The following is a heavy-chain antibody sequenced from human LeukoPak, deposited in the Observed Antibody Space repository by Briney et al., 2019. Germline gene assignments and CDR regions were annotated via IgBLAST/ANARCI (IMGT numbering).Heavy chain of an antibody. D-gene: IGHD2-8*01. CDR2: INPNSGGT. CDR1: GYTFTSYY. J-gene: IGHJ4*02. V-gene: IGHV1-2*02. Sequence: ASVKVSCKASGYTFTSYYMHWVRQAPGQGLEWMGWINPNSGGTNYAQKFQGRVTMTRDTSISTAYMELSRLRSDDTAVYYCARDLYCTNGVCYLRPYYFGYWGQGTLVTVSS. CDR3: ARDLYCTNGVCYLRPYYFGY.